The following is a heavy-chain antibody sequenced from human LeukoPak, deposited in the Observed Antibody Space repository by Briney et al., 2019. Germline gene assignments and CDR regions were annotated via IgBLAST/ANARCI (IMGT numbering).Heavy chain of an antibody. J-gene: IGHJ5*02. V-gene: IGHV3-30*02. Sequence: GGPLRLSCAASGFTFSSYGMHWVRQAPGKGLEWVAFIRYDGSNKYYADSVKGRFTISRDNSKNTLYLQMNSLRAEDTAVYYCAKDLGGYCSSTSCYGGNWFDPWGQGTLVTVSS. D-gene: IGHD2-2*01. CDR2: IRYDGSNK. CDR3: AKDLGGYCSSTSCYGGNWFDP. CDR1: GFTFSSYG.